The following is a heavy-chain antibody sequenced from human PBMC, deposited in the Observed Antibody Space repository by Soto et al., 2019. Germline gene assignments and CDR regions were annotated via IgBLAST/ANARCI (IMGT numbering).Heavy chain of an antibody. V-gene: IGHV4-59*02. D-gene: IGHD2-21*02. J-gene: IGHJ4*02. CDR2: IFYSGST. CDR1: GGSVNSYY. Sequence: PSETLSLTCTVSGGSVNSYYWSWIRQPPGKGLEWIGYIFYSGSTKSNPSLKSRVTMSVGMSKNQFSLRLTSVTAADTAVYYCARVFPSYCGGDCSYFDSWGQGTLVTVS. CDR3: ARVFPSYCGGDCSYFDS.